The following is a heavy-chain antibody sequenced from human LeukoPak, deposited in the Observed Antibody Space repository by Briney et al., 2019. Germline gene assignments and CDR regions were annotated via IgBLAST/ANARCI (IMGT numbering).Heavy chain of an antibody. D-gene: IGHD3-9*01. CDR2: INPNSGGT. V-gene: IGHV1-2*02. CDR3: ASRDYDILTGYYDAFDI. J-gene: IGHJ3*02. Sequence: ASVKVSCKASGYTFTGYYMHWVRQAPGQGLEWMGWINPNSGGTDYAQKFQGRVTMTRDTSISTAYMELSRLRSDDTAVYYCASRDYDILTGYYDAFDIWGQGTMVTDSS. CDR1: GYTFTGYY.